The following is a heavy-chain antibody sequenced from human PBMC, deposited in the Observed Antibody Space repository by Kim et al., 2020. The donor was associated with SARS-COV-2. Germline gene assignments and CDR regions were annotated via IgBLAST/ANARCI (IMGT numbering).Heavy chain of an antibody. V-gene: IGHV3-23*01. CDR3: AKSNRYDFWSGYSVEDYYGMDV. CDR2: ISGSGGST. D-gene: IGHD3-3*01. CDR1: GFTFSSYA. Sequence: GGSLRLSCAASGFTFSSYAMSWVRQAPGKGLEWVSAISGSGGSTYHADSVKGRFTISRDNSKNTLYLQMNSLRAEDTAVYYCAKSNRYDFWSGYSVEDYYGMDVWGQGTTVTVSS. J-gene: IGHJ6*02.